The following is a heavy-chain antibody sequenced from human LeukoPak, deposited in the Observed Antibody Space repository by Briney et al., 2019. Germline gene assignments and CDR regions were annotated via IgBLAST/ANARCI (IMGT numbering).Heavy chain of an antibody. Sequence: GGSLRLSCAASGFTFSSYEMNWVRQAPGKGLEWVSYISSSGSIIYYADSVKGRFTISRDNAKNSLYLQMNSLRAEDTAVYYCARVSHSGYDYFYWGQGTLVTVSS. D-gene: IGHD5-12*01. CDR1: GFTFSSYE. V-gene: IGHV3-48*03. J-gene: IGHJ4*02. CDR2: ISSSGSII. CDR3: ARVSHSGYDYFY.